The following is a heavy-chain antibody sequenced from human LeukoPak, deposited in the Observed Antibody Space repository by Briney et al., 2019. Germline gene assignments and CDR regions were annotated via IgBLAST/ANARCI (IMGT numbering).Heavy chain of an antibody. CDR2: ISDDGRVT. D-gene: IGHD6-13*01. Sequence: GGSLRLSCAASGFTFNRYYMYWIRQTPGKGLVWVARISDDGRVTLYADFVKGRFTISRDNAKSTLSLQMNSLRVEDTAVYYCVRDVAPSGTVWFDSWGQGTLLTVSS. CDR1: GFTFNRYY. V-gene: IGHV3-74*01. CDR3: VRDVAPSGTVWFDS. J-gene: IGHJ5*01.